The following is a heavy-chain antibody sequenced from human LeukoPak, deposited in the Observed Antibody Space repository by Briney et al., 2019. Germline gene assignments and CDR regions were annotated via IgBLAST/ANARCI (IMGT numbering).Heavy chain of an antibody. CDR2: INHSGST. D-gene: IGHD3-10*01. Sequence: SETLSLTCAVYGGSFSGYYWSWIRQPPGKGLEWIGEINHSGSTNYNPSLKSRVTISVDTSKNQFSLHLTSVTAADTAVYYRARGRPVLLWFGGNSNWFDPWGQGTLVTVSS. J-gene: IGHJ5*02. V-gene: IGHV4-34*01. CDR3: ARGRPVLLWFGGNSNWFDP. CDR1: GGSFSGYY.